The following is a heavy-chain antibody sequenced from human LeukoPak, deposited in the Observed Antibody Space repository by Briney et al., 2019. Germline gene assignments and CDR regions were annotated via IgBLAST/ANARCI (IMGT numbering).Heavy chain of an antibody. CDR3: AKLPTEILYFPV. CDR1: GFTFSSYA. CDR2: ISGSGGST. J-gene: IGHJ4*02. V-gene: IGHV3-23*01. D-gene: IGHD2-8*01. Sequence: GGSLRLSCAASGFTFSSYAMSWVRQAPGKGLEWVSAISGSGGSTYYADSVKGRFSISRDNSKNTLYLQMNSLRAEDTAVYYCAKLPTEILYFPVWGQGTLVTVSS.